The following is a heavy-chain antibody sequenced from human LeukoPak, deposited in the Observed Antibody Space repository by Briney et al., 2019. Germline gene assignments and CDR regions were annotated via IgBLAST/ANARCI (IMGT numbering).Heavy chain of an antibody. CDR1: GYSFTKYW. CDR3: ARLGLGTYENAGFYYLDY. CDR2: IYPGDSDT. J-gene: IGHJ4*02. V-gene: IGHV5-51*01. D-gene: IGHD1-26*01. Sequence: GESLKISCKGSGYSFTKYWIGWGRQMPGKGREWIGTIYPGDSDTRYRPSFQGQVTISADKSISTAYLQWSSLKASDTAIYYCARLGLGTYENAGFYYLDYWAQGTLVTVSS.